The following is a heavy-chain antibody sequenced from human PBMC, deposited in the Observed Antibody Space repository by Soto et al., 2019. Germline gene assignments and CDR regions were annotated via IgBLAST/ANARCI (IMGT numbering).Heavy chain of an antibody. CDR2: VYYSGKT. D-gene: IGHD3-10*01. Sequence: TSETLSLTCTVSGGSISSYYCFWIRQSPGRGLEWIGYVYYSGKTNYNPSLESRVTISVDTSENQFSLKLNSVTAADTAVYYCARGARFGDRRYMDVWGKGTTVTVSS. J-gene: IGHJ6*03. CDR3: ARGARFGDRRYMDV. V-gene: IGHV4-59*12. CDR1: GGSISSYY.